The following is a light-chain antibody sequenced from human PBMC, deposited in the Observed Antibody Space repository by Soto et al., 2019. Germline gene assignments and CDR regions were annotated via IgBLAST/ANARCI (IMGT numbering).Light chain of an antibody. CDR2: EVS. CDR3: SSYTTMSTPV. J-gene: IGLJ2*01. CDR1: TSDVGGYNY. Sequence: QSVLTQPASVSGSPGQSITISCTGTTSDVGGYNYVSWYQQHPDKAPKLIIYEVSNRPSGVSNRFSGSKSGNTASLTISGLQAEDEADYFCSSYTTMSTPVFGGGTKLTVL. V-gene: IGLV2-14*01.